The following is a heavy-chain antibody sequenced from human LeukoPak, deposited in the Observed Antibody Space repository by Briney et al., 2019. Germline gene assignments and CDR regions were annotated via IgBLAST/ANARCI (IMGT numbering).Heavy chain of an antibody. CDR1: GGTFSSYA. V-gene: IGHV1-69*13. CDR3: ARAHRIAAAGSFYFDY. J-gene: IGHJ4*02. Sequence: ASVKVSCKASGGTFSSYAISWVRQAPGQGLEWMGGIIPIFGTANYAQKFQGRVTITADESTSTAYMELSSLRSEDTAVYYCARAHRIAAAGSFYFDYWGQGTLVTVSS. CDR2: IIPIFGTA. D-gene: IGHD6-13*01.